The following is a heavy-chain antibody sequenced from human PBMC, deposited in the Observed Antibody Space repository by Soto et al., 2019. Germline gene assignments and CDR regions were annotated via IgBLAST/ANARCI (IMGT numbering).Heavy chain of an antibody. CDR3: ARDDSNYYGMDV. J-gene: IGHJ6*02. V-gene: IGHV1-18*04. D-gene: IGHD2-21*02. CDR2: ISAYNGNT. Sequence: XSVKVSCKASVYTFTSYGISWVRQAPGQGLEWMGWISAYNGNTNYAQKLQGRVTMTTDTSTSTAYMELRSLRSDDTAVYYCARDDSNYYGMDVWGQGTTVTVSS. CDR1: VYTFTSYG.